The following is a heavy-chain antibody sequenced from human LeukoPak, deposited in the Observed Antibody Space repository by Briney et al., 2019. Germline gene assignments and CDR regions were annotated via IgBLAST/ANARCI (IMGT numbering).Heavy chain of an antibody. CDR2: ISSSSSYI. Sequence: GGSLRLSCAASGFTFSSYSMNWVRQAPGKGLEWVSSISSSSSYIYYADSVKGRFTISRDNAKNSLYLQMNSLRAEDTAVYYCARDRGRNYYDSSGYPDAFDIWGQGTMVTVSS. D-gene: IGHD3-22*01. J-gene: IGHJ3*02. V-gene: IGHV3-21*01. CDR1: GFTFSSYS. CDR3: ARDRGRNYYDSSGYPDAFDI.